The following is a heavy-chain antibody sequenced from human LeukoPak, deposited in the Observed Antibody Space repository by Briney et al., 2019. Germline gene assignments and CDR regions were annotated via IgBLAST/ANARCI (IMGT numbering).Heavy chain of an antibody. CDR2: VNSDGSST. J-gene: IGHJ6*02. D-gene: IGHD5/OR15-5a*01. CDR1: GFTFSVYW. V-gene: IGHV3-74*01. CDR3: ARGVHYGMDV. Sequence: PGGSLRLSCAASGFTFSVYWLHWVRQAPGKGLVWVSHVNSDGSSTRNADSVKGRFTISRDNAKNTLYLQMNTLRAEDTAVYYCARGVHYGMDVWGQGTTVTVSS.